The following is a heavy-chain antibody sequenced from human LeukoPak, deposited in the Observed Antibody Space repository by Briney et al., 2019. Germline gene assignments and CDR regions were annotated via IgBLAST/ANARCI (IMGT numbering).Heavy chain of an antibody. J-gene: IGHJ4*02. CDR1: GLTFSNSW. CDR2: INPDGNKK. D-gene: IGHD5-18*01. Sequence: GSLRLSCAVSGLTFSNSWMDWVRQAPGKGLEWVASINPDGNKKYSAGSVKGRFTISRDNAENSLYLQMNSLRVEDTAFYYCARDLAYSRLDYWGQGMLVTVSS. CDR3: ARDLAYSRLDY. V-gene: IGHV3-7*01.